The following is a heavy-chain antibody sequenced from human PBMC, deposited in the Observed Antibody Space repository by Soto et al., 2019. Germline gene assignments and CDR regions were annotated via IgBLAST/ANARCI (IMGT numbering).Heavy chain of an antibody. V-gene: IGHV4-31*03. D-gene: IGHD3-22*01. CDR1: GGSISSGGYY. CDR3: ARDHEYYDSSTYLYYFDY. CDR2: IYYTGST. Sequence: PSETLSLTCTVSGGSISSGGYYWSWIRQHPGKGLEWIGYIYYTGSTYYNPSLKSRVTISVDTSKNQFSLKLSSVTAADTAVYYCARDHEYYDSSTYLYYFDYWGQGTLVTVSS. J-gene: IGHJ4*02.